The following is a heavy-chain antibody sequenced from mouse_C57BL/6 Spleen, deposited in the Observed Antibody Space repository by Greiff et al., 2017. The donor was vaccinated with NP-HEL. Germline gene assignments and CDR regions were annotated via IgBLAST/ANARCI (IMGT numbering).Heavy chain of an antibody. Sequence: QVQLQQSGAELVMPGASVKLSCKASGYTFTSYWMHWVKQRPGQGLEWIGEIDPSDSYTNYNQKFKGKSTLTVDKSSSTAYMQLSSLTSEDSAVYYCARGTTVPAEGFAYWGQGTLVTVSA. V-gene: IGHV1-69*01. CDR1: GYTFTSYW. D-gene: IGHD1-1*01. CDR2: IDPSDSYT. CDR3: ARGTTVPAEGFAY. J-gene: IGHJ3*01.